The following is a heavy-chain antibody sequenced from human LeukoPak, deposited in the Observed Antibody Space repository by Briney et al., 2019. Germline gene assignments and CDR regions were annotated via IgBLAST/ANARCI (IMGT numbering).Heavy chain of an antibody. CDR1: GGSISSYY. D-gene: IGHD3-22*01. CDR3: ARHRGYYDSPNWFDP. CDR2: IYYSGST. J-gene: IGHJ5*02. Sequence: PSETLSLTCTVSGGSISSYYWSWIRQPPGKGLEWIGYIYYSGSTYYNPSLKSRVTISVDTSKNQFSLKLSSVTAADTAVYYCARHRGYYDSPNWFDPWGQGTLVTVSS. V-gene: IGHV4-59*04.